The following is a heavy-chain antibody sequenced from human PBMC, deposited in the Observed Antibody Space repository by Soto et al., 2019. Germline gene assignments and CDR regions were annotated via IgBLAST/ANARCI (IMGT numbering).Heavy chain of an antibody. Sequence: GGSLRLSCAASGFTFSSYAMSWVRQAPGKGLEWVSAISGSGGSTYYADSVKGRFTISRDNSKNTLYLQMNSLRAEDTAVYYCATSRPSITMIVVVITHALDYWGQGTLVTVSS. CDR3: ATSRPSITMIVVVITHALDY. D-gene: IGHD3-22*01. CDR1: GFTFSSYA. CDR2: ISGSGGST. V-gene: IGHV3-23*01. J-gene: IGHJ4*02.